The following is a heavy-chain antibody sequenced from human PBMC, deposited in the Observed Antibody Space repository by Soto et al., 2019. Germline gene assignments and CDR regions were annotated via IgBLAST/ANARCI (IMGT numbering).Heavy chain of an antibody. D-gene: IGHD2-8*02. CDR3: ARARASGGFFGDYYHYGMDV. J-gene: IGHJ6*02. Sequence: SETLSLTCAGSGGSFSGYYCSWIRQPPGKGLEWIGEINHSGSSKYNPSLKSRATISVDTSKNQFSLKLSSVTAADTAVYYCARARASGGFFGDYYHYGMDVWGQGTTVTVSS. V-gene: IGHV4-34*01. CDR1: GGSFSGYY. CDR2: INHSGSS.